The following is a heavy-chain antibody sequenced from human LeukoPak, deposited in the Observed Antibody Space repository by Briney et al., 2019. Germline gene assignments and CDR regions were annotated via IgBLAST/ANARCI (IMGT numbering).Heavy chain of an antibody. CDR3: ARETGYDISPGEFYYYYGMDV. V-gene: IGHV3-66*02. D-gene: IGHD3-9*01. J-gene: IGHJ6*02. Sequence: QAGGSLRLSCAASGFTVSSNYMSWVRQAPGKRLEWVSGSYSGGSTYYADSVKGRFTISRDNSKNTLYLQMNSLRAEDTAVYFCARETGYDISPGEFYYYYGMDVWGQGTTVTVSS. CDR2: SYSGGST. CDR1: GFTVSSNY.